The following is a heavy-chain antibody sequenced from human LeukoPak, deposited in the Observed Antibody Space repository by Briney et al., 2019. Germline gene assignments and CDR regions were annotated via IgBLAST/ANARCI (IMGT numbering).Heavy chain of an antibody. J-gene: IGHJ4*02. CDR2: INHSGST. Sequence: SETLSLTCAVYGGSFSGYYWSWIRQPPGKGLERIGEINHSGSTNYNPSLKSRVTISVDTSKNQFSLKLSSVTAADTAVYYCARSPKRIAAAGTIDYWGQGTLVTVSS. CDR3: ARSPKRIAAAGTIDY. CDR1: GGSFSGYY. D-gene: IGHD6-13*01. V-gene: IGHV4-34*01.